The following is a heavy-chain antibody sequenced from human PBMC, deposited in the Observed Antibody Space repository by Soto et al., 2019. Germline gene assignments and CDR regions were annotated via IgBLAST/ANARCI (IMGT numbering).Heavy chain of an antibody. Sequence: QVHLVQSGAEVKTPGSSVKVSCKASGGTFSRHGINWVRQAPGQGLEWMGGIIPIAGIAHYAHKFQGRVTRTADESTSTVYMELRSLRSEDTAVYFCARDRGTGSYQDLDYWGPGTLVTCSS. CDR2: IIPIAGIA. CDR1: GGTFSRHG. J-gene: IGHJ4*02. CDR3: ARDRGTGSYQDLDY. V-gene: IGHV1-69*01. D-gene: IGHD1-26*01.